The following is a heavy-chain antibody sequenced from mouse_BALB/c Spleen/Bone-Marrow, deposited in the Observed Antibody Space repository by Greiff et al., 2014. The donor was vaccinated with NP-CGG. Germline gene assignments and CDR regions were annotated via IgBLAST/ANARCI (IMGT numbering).Heavy chain of an antibody. CDR1: GYTFTSYV. Sequence: VQLKQSGPELAKPGASVKMSCKASGYTFTSYVIHWVKQKPGQGLEWIGYINPYNDATKFNERFKGKATLTSDKSSSTAYMVLSSLTSEDSAVYYCAREGVDYFDYWGQGTTLTVSS. CDR3: AREGVDYFDY. CDR2: INPYNDAT. J-gene: IGHJ2*01. V-gene: IGHV1-14*01.